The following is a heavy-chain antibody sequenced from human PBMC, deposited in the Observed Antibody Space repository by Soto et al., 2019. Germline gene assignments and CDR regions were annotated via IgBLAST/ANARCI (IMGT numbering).Heavy chain of an antibody. CDR2: TYYRSKWYN. J-gene: IGHJ4*02. V-gene: IGHV6-1*01. D-gene: IGHD3-22*01. CDR3: AREDDSSGYYYRTFDC. Sequence: PSQTLSLTCAISGDSVFSNTSAWNWIRQSPSRGLEWLGRTYYRSKWYNDYSVSVKSRITINPDTTKNQFSLQLDSVTPEDTAVYYCAREDDSSGYYYRTFDCWGQGTLVTVSS. CDR1: GDSVFSNTSA.